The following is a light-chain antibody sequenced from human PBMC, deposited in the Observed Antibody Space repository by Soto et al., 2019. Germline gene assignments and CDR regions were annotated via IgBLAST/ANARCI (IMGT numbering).Light chain of an antibody. V-gene: IGLV6-57*04. CDR2: DDN. J-gene: IGLJ2*01. CDR3: HSSDDNNLV. Sequence: NFMLTQPHSLSESPGKTVTISCTRSSGSIASGYVQWYQQRPGSAPTPIIYDDNRRPSGVPDRFSGSIDSPSNSASLTISGLTTEDEADYYCHSSDDNNLVFGGGTKVTVL. CDR1: SGSIASGY.